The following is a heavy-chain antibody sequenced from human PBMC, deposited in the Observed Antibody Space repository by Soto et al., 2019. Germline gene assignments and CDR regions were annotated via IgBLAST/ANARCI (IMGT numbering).Heavy chain of an antibody. CDR2: INPNSGGT. V-gene: IGHV1-2*04. Sequence: QVQLVQSGAEVKKPGASVKVSCKASGYTFTGYYMHWVRQAPGQGLEWMGGINPNSGGTNYAQKIQGWVTMTRDTSISTAYRELSRLRADDTAVYYCAREGGDYGMDVWGQGTTVTVSS. D-gene: IGHD1-26*01. J-gene: IGHJ6*02. CDR1: GYTFTGYY. CDR3: AREGGDYGMDV.